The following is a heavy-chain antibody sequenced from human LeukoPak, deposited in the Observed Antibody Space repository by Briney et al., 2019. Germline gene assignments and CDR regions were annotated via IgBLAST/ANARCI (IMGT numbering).Heavy chain of an antibody. J-gene: IGHJ5*02. D-gene: IGHD6-13*01. CDR3: ARDVSFEQLGNWFDP. CDR1: GGSLSSYY. Sequence: SQTLSLTCTVSGGSLSSYYWSWIPQPAGKGLEWIRRIYTSGSTNYNPSLKSRVTMAVDTSKDHFSLKLSSVTAADTAVYYCARDVSFEQLGNWFDPWGQGTLVTVSS. CDR2: IYTSGST. V-gene: IGHV4-4*07.